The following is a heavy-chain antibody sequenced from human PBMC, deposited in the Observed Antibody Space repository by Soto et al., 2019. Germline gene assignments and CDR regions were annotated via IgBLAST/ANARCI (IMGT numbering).Heavy chain of an antibody. Sequence: ASVKVSCKASGYAFSGYYIHWVRQAPGQGLEWMGWVNPKNGDADYAQKFQGRVTMTRDTSITSAYLDLTRLRSDDTATYFCARANSGDDDEFDYWGQGTPVTVSS. V-gene: IGHV1-2*02. D-gene: IGHD5-12*01. CDR3: ARANSGDDDEFDY. CDR2: VNPKNGDA. J-gene: IGHJ4*02. CDR1: GYAFSGYY.